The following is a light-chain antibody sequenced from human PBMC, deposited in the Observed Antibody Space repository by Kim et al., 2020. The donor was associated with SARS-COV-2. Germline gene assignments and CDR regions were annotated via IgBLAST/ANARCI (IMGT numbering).Light chain of an antibody. V-gene: IGKV1-16*01. CDR1: QGINNY. J-gene: IGKJ3*01. Sequence: ASVGDRVTITCRGGQGINNYLAWCQQKPGKAPKSLIYNAVKLHSGVPSRFSGSGSGTEFTLTISSLQHEDFATYYCKHYLSYPFAFGPGTKVDIK. CDR2: NAV. CDR3: KHYLSYPFA.